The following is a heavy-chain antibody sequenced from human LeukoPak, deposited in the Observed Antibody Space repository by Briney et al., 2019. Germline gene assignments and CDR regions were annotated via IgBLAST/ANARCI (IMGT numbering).Heavy chain of an antibody. CDR2: ISGSGGST. V-gene: IGHV3-23*01. CDR1: GFTYSSYA. Sequence: GGSLRLSCAASGFTYSSYAMSWVRQAPGKGLEWVSAISGSGGSTYYADSVKGRFTISRDNSKNTLYLQMNSLGAEDTAVYYCAASGYSSGWYYYWGQGTLVTVSS. D-gene: IGHD6-19*01. J-gene: IGHJ4*02. CDR3: AASGYSSGWYYY.